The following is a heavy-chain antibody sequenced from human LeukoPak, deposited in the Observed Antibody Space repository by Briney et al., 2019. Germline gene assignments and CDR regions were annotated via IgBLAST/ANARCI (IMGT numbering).Heavy chain of an antibody. V-gene: IGHV3-23*01. Sequence: PGGSLRLSCAASGFTVSSNYMSWVRQAPGKGLEWVSAISGSGGSTYYADSVKGRFTISRDNSKNTLYLQMNSLRAEDTAVYYCAKDYHGYSYGYGYWGQGTLVTVSS. CDR2: ISGSGGST. J-gene: IGHJ4*02. D-gene: IGHD5-18*01. CDR1: GFTVSSNY. CDR3: AKDYHGYSYGYGY.